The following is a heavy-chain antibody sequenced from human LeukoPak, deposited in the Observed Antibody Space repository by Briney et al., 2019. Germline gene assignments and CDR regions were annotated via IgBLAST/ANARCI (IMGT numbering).Heavy chain of an antibody. J-gene: IGHJ3*01. Sequence: GGSLRLSCAASGFTFTSYSMYWVRKAPGKGLEWVSYISSSSSSIYYADSVKGRFTISRDNAKNSLDLQMSSLRAEDTAVYYCTRNEVWGQGTVVTVSS. CDR2: ISSSSSSI. CDR1: GFTFTSYS. CDR3: TRNEV. V-gene: IGHV3-48*04.